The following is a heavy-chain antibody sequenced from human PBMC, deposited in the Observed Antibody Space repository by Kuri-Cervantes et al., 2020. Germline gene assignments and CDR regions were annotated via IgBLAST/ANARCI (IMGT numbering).Heavy chain of an antibody. J-gene: IGHJ6*02. D-gene: IGHD3-10*01. V-gene: IGHV3-19*01. CDR2: VSWNGSRT. Sequence: GGSLRLSCAASGFAFSNSDMNWVRQAPGKGLEWVSGVSWNGSRTHYADSVKGRFIISRDNSRNFLYQQMNSLRPEDMAVYYCVNRVTMVRGVKGSGYYYGMDVWGQGTTVTVSS. CDR3: VNRVTMVRGVKGSGYYYGMDV. CDR1: GFAFSNSD.